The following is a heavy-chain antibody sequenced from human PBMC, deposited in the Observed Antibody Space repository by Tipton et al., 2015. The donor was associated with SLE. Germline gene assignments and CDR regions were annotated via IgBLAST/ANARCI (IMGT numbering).Heavy chain of an antibody. D-gene: IGHD3-3*01. CDR3: ARSAGLTNGEYFQH. Sequence: TLSLTCAVSGGSISSSNWWSWVRQPPGKGLEWIGEINHSGSTNYNPSLKSRVTISVDTSKNQFSLKLSSVTAADTAVYYCARSAGLTNGEYFQHWGQGTLVTVSS. CDR2: INHSGST. V-gene: IGHV4-4*02. J-gene: IGHJ1*01. CDR1: GGSISSSNW.